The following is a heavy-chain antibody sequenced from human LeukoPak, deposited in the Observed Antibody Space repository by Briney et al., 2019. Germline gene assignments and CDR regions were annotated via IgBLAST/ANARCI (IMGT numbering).Heavy chain of an antibody. J-gene: IGHJ4*02. CDR2: ISGSGSST. D-gene: IGHD3-3*01. CDR1: GFTFSSYA. CDR3: AKDRPLTYYDFWSGYWFDY. Sequence: PGGSLRLSCAASGFTFSSYAMSWVRQAPGKGLEWVSAISGSGSSTYYADSVKGRFTISRDNSKNTLYLQMNSLRAEDTAVYYCAKDRPLTYYDFWSGYWFDYWGQGTLVTVSS. V-gene: IGHV3-23*01.